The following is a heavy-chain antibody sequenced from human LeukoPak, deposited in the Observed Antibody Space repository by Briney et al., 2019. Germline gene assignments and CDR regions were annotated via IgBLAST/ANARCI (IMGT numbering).Heavy chain of an antibody. CDR1: GFTFDDYA. J-gene: IGHJ4*02. CDR3: ARESDSSGYNDY. V-gene: IGHV3-9*01. Sequence: GRSLRLSCAASGFTFDDYAMHWVRQAPGKGLEWVSGISWNSGSIGYADSVKGRFTISRDNAKNSLYLQMNSLRAEDTAVYYCARESDSSGYNDYWGQGTLVTVSS. CDR2: ISWNSGSI. D-gene: IGHD3-22*01.